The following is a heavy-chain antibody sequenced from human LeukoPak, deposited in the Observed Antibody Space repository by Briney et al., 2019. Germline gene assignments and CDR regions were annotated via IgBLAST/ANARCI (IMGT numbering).Heavy chain of an antibody. CDR3: AREGSGHFDY. CDR1: GGSISSYY. CDR2: IYYSGGT. Sequence: SETPSLTCTVSGGSISSYYWSWIRQPPGKGLEWIGYIYYSGGTNYNPSLKSRVTISVDTSKNQFSLKLSSVTAADTAVYYCAREGSGHFDYWGQGTLVTVSS. D-gene: IGHD2-15*01. J-gene: IGHJ4*02. V-gene: IGHV4-59*01.